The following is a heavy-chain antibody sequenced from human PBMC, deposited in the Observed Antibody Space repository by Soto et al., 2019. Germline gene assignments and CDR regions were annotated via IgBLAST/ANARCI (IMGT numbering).Heavy chain of an antibody. CDR3: ARDCSSTSCYTPHYGMDV. CDR1: GFSVSSHY. Sequence: EVQLVESGGGLIQPGGSLRLSCAASGFSVSSHYMSWVRQAPGKGLEWVSVIYSDGSTYYADSVKGRFTISRDNSKNTLYLQMNSLRAEDTAVYYCARDCSSTSCYTPHYGMDVWGQGTTVTVSS. CDR2: IYSDGST. V-gene: IGHV3-53*01. J-gene: IGHJ6*02. D-gene: IGHD2-2*02.